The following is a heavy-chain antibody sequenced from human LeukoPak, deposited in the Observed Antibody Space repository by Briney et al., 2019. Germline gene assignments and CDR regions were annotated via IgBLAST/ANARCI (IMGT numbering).Heavy chain of an antibody. CDR2: ISGSGGST. J-gene: IGHJ5*02. CDR3: ANTYCSSTSCYPNWFDP. V-gene: IGHV3-23*01. Sequence: PGGSLRLSCAASGFTVSSYAIGWVRQARGKGLEWVSAISGSGGSTYYADSVKGRFTISRDNSKNTLYLQMNSLRAEDTAVYYCANTYCSSTSCYPNWFDPWGQGTLVTVSS. D-gene: IGHD2-2*01. CDR1: GFTVSSYA.